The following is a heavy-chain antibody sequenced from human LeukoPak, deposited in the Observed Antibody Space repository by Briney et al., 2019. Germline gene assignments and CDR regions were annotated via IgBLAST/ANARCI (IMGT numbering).Heavy chain of an antibody. CDR1: GDSVSSNSAA. J-gene: IGHJ4*02. D-gene: IGHD1-26*01. CDR3: ARDLWSGSYYYFDY. V-gene: IGHV6-1*01. CDR2: TYYRSKWPS. Sequence: SQTLSLTCAISGDSVSSNSAAWNWIRQSPSRGLEWQGRTYYRSKWPSDYAVSVKNRITINPDTSKNQFSLHLNSVTPEDTAVYYCARDLWSGSYYYFDYWGQGTLVTVSS.